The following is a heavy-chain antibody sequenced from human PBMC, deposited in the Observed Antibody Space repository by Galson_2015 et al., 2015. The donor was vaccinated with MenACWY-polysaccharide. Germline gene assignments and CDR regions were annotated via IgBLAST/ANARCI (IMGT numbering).Heavy chain of an antibody. CDR3: ASTSPNSF. J-gene: IGHJ4*02. CDR1: GFTFSSSW. D-gene: IGHD2-21*01. CDR2: ILSDGSST. Sequence: SLRLSCAASGFTFSSSWIHWVRQAPGKGLVWVSRILSDGSSTSYADSVRGRFTISRDDAKNSLYLQMNSLRAEDTAVYYCASTSPNSFWGQGTRVIVSS. V-gene: IGHV3-74*01.